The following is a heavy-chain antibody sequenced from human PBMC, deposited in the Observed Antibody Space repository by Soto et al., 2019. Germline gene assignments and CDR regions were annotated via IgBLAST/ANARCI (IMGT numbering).Heavy chain of an antibody. CDR2: IIPIFGTA. D-gene: IGHD3-10*01. J-gene: IGHJ6*02. Sequence: SVKVSCKASGGTFSSYAISWVRQAPGQGLEWMGGIIPIFGTANYAQKFQGRVTITADESTSTAYMELSSLRSEDTAVYYCAGGTPRITMVRGVPSCMDVWDQGTTVTVSS. V-gene: IGHV1-69*13. CDR1: GGTFSSYA. CDR3: AGGTPRITMVRGVPSCMDV.